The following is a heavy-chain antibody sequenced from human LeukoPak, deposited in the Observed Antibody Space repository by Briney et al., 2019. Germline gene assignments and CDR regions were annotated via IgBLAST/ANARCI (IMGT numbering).Heavy chain of an antibody. Sequence: ASVKVSFKVSGYTLTELSMHWVRQAPGKGLEWMGGFDPEDGETIYAQKFQGRVTMTEDTSTDTAYMELSSLRSEDTAVYYCATFPRGYSYGSIDYWGQGTLVTVSS. V-gene: IGHV1-24*01. CDR1: GYTLTELS. D-gene: IGHD5-18*01. J-gene: IGHJ4*02. CDR3: ATFPRGYSYGSIDY. CDR2: FDPEDGET.